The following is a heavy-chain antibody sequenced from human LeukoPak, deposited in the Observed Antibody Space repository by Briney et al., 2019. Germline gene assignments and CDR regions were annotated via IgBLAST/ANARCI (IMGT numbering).Heavy chain of an antibody. D-gene: IGHD2-15*01. CDR3: AKVREVGTNIEVVVVDTSGAFDM. CDR1: GYTFTSYD. CDR2: MNPNSGNT. Sequence: ASVKVSCKASGYTFTSYDINWVRQATGPGLEWMGWMNPNSGNTGYAQKFQGRVTMTRNTSISTAYMELSSLRSDDTAVYFCAKVREVGTNIEVVVVDTSGAFDMWGQGTMVTVSS. V-gene: IGHV1-8*01. J-gene: IGHJ3*02.